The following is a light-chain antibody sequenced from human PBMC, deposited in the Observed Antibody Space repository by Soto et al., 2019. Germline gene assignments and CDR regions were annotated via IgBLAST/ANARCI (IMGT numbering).Light chain of an antibody. V-gene: IGLV1-47*02. Sequence: QSVLTQPPSASGTPGHKVSISCSGSTSNLGSNNVNWYQQLPGTAPKLLIYTNNQRPSGVPDRFSGSKSGTSASLAISGLRSEDEADYYCAAWDDSLSAWVFGGGTQLTVL. CDR2: TNN. J-gene: IGLJ3*02. CDR1: TSNLGSNN. CDR3: AAWDDSLSAWV.